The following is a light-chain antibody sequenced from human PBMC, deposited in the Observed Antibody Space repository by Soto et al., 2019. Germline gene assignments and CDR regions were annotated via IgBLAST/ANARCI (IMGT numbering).Light chain of an antibody. CDR2: EGT. CDR3: CSYAGSRTFV. V-gene: IGLV2-23*01. Sequence: QSALTQPASVSGSPGQSITVSCTRTSSDVGAYNLVSWYQQYPGKAPRLIIYEGTKRPSGISHRFSGSKSDNTASLTISGLRAEDEAHYHCCSYAGSRTFVFGGGTKVTVL. CDR1: SSDVGAYNL. J-gene: IGLJ3*02.